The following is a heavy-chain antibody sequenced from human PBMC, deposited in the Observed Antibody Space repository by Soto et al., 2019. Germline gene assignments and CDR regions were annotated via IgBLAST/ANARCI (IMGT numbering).Heavy chain of an antibody. J-gene: IGHJ6*02. CDR1: GGSICSGDYY. Sequence: SETLSLTCTVSGGSICSGDYYWSWIRQPPGKGLEWIGYIYYSGSTYYNPSLKSRVTISVDTSKNQFSLKLSSVTAADTAVYYCARTYCTTTACQAHGIDVWGQGTTVTVSS. CDR2: IYYSGST. D-gene: IGHD4-4*01. CDR3: ARTYCTTTACQAHGIDV. V-gene: IGHV4-30-4*01.